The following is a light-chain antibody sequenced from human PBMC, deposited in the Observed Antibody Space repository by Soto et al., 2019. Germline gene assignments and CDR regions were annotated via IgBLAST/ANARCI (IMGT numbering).Light chain of an antibody. CDR2: DAS. V-gene: IGKV3-11*02. J-gene: IGKJ3*01. CDR1: ESVNDY. Sequence: EVVFTQSPATLSLSPGERATLFCRANESVNDYLAWYQQRPGQAPRLLIFDASNRAPGIPARFSASGSRRDFTLTISSLXPEDFAVYYCQQRFTWPPFTFGPGTKVDTK. CDR3: QQRFTWPPFT.